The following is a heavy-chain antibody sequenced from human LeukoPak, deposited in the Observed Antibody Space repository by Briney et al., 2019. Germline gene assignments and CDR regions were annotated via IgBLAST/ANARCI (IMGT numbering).Heavy chain of an antibody. CDR1: GFTFSSYG. CDR3: ARDSLKNGYNYDYFDY. V-gene: IGHV3-33*01. D-gene: IGHD5-24*01. CDR2: IWYDGSNK. Sequence: PGRSLRLSCAASGFTFSSYGMHWVRQAPGKGLEWVAVIWYDGSNKYYADSVKGRFTISRDNSKNTLYLQLDSLRAEDTAVYYCARDSLKNGYNYDYFDYWGQGTLVTVSS. J-gene: IGHJ4*02.